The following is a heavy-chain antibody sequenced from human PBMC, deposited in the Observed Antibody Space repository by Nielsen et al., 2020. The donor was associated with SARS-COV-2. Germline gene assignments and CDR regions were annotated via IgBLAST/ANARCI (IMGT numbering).Heavy chain of an antibody. V-gene: IGHV3-48*01. Sequence: GESLKISCAASGFTFSSYSMNWVRQAPGKGLEWVSYISSSSSTIYYADSVKGRFTISRDNSKNTLYLQMNSLRAEDTAVYYCARDFLWFGELLPFYYYYGMDVWGQGTTVTVSS. D-gene: IGHD3-10*01. CDR1: GFTFSSYS. CDR2: ISSSSSTI. J-gene: IGHJ6*02. CDR3: ARDFLWFGELLPFYYYYGMDV.